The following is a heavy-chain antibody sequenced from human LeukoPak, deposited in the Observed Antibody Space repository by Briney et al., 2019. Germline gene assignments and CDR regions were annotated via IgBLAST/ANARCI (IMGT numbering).Heavy chain of an antibody. CDR3: AKEDGSGSPATDYGMDV. CDR1: GFTFNSYG. Sequence: GGSLRLSCAASGFTFNSYGMHRVRQAPGKGLEWVAVISYDGSNKYYADSVKGRFTISRDNSKNTLYLQMNSLRAEDTAVYYCAKEDGSGSPATDYGMDVWGKGTTVTVSS. V-gene: IGHV3-30*18. J-gene: IGHJ6*04. CDR2: ISYDGSNK. D-gene: IGHD3-10*01.